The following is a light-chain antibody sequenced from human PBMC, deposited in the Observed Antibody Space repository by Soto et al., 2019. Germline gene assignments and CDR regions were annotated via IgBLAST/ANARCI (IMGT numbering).Light chain of an antibody. J-gene: IGLJ1*01. Sequence: QSVLTQPPSASGTPGQRVTISCSGSSSNIGSDTVNWYQQLPGTAPKLLIYGYNQRPPGVPDRFSGSKSGTSASLAISGLQSEDEADYYCASWDDSLNAYVFGTGTKLTVL. CDR3: ASWDDSLNAYV. V-gene: IGLV1-44*01. CDR1: SSNIGSDT. CDR2: GYN.